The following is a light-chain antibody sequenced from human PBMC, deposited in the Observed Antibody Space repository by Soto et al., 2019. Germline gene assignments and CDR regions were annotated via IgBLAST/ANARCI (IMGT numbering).Light chain of an antibody. V-gene: IGKV1-33*01. Sequence: DVPMTQSPSSLSASVGDRVTSTCQASHDITSYLNWYQHKPGKAPKLLIYDASILEAGVPSRFSGSGSGTDFTFTISSLQPEDVATYYCQKCDYLPIFGPGTTVDFK. CDR1: HDITSY. J-gene: IGKJ3*01. CDR2: DAS. CDR3: QKCDYLPI.